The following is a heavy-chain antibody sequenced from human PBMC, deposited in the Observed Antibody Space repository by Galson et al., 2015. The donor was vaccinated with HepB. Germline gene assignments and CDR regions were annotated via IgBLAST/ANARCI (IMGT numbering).Heavy chain of an antibody. V-gene: IGHV3-15*01. CDR3: TTDVLYSTYWSWFDP. J-gene: IGHJ5*02. CDR1: GFTFSNAW. D-gene: IGHD2-8*02. Sequence: SLRLSCAASGFTFSNAWMTWVRQAPGKGLEWVGRIKSTTDGGTTDYTAPVKGRFTISRDDARDRLYLQMNSLKTEDTAVYYCTTDVLYSTYWSWFDPWGQGTLVTVSS. CDR2: IKSTTDGGTT.